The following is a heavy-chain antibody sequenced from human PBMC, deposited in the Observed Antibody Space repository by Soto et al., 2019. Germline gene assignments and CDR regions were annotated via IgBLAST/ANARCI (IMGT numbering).Heavy chain of an antibody. D-gene: IGHD1-26*01. CDR3: GGTVVGSDY. V-gene: IGHV1-69*02. CDR2: IIPILGIA. Sequence: QVPLVQSGAEVKKPRSSVKVSCKASGGTFSSYTISWVRQAPGQGLEWMGRIIPILGIANYAQKFQGRVTITADKSTSTAWLGLSSQKSEDTAVYCCGGTVVGSDYWGKGTLDTVSS. CDR1: GGTFSSYT. J-gene: IGHJ4*02.